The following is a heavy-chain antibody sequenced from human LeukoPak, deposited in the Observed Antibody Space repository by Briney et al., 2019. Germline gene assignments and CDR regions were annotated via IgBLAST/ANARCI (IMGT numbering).Heavy chain of an antibody. CDR3: ARVLAAAGNVYGY. CDR1: GYTFTGYY. CDR2: INPNSGGT. D-gene: IGHD6-13*01. Sequence: ASVKVSCKASGYTFTGYYMHWVRQASGQGLEWMGRINPNSGGTNYAQKFQGRVTMTRDTSISTAYMELSRLRSDDTAVYYCARVLAAAGNVYGYWGQGTLVTVSS. V-gene: IGHV1-2*06. J-gene: IGHJ4*02.